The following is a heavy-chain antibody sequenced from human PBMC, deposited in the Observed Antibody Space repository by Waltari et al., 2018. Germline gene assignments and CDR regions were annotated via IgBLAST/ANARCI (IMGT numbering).Heavy chain of an antibody. V-gene: IGHV4-39*01. CDR3: ARQGGAAAGYNWFDP. CDR1: GGSISSSSYY. CDR2: IYYSGST. J-gene: IGHJ5*02. Sequence: QLQLQESGPGLVKPSETLSLTCTVSGGSISSSSYYWGWLRQPPGKGLEWIGSIYYSGSTYYNPSLKSRVTISVDTSKNQFSLKLSSVTAADTAVYYCARQGGAAAGYNWFDPWGQGTLVTVSS. D-gene: IGHD6-13*01.